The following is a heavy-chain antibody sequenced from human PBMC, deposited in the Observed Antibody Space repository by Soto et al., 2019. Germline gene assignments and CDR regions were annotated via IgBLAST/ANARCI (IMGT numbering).Heavy chain of an antibody. CDR1: GFTFSSYS. V-gene: IGHV3-21*01. J-gene: IGHJ4*02. Sequence: GGSLRLSCAASGFTFSSYSMNWVRQAPGKGLEWVSSISSSSSYIYYADSVKGRFTISRDNAKNSLYLQMNSLRAEDTAVYYCASSYDDSSGYYCPYWGQGTLVTVSS. CDR2: ISSSSSYI. CDR3: ASSYDDSSGYYCPY. D-gene: IGHD3-22*01.